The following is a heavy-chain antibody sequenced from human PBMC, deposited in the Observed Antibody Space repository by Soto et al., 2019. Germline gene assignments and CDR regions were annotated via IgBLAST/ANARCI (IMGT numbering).Heavy chain of an antibody. V-gene: IGHV1-8*01. CDR2: MNPNSGNT. CDR3: ARAREERGSGYYDCWSCYFEKHNWLYP. CDR1: GYTFTSYD. J-gene: IGHJ5*02. Sequence: GASVKVSCKASGYTFTSYDINWVRQATGQGLEWMGWMNPNSGNTGYAQKFQGRVTMTRNTSISTAYMELSSLRSEDTAVYYCARAREERGSGYYDCWSCYFEKHNWLYPRGQGTLVTVSS. D-gene: IGHD3-3*01.